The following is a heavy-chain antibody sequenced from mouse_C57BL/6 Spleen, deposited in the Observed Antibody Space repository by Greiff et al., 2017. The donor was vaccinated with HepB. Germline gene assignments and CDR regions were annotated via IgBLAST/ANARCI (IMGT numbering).Heavy chain of an antibody. V-gene: IGHV1-72*01. CDR2: IDPNSGGT. CDR3: ASNYGYYAMGY. D-gene: IGHD1-1*01. Sequence: QVKLKQPGAELVKPGASVKLSCKASGYTFTSYWMHWVKQRPGRGLEWIGRIDPNSGGTKYNEKFKSKATLTVDKHSSTAYMQLSSLTSEDSAVYYCASNYGYYAMGYWGQGTSVTVSS. J-gene: IGHJ4*01. CDR1: GYTFTSYW.